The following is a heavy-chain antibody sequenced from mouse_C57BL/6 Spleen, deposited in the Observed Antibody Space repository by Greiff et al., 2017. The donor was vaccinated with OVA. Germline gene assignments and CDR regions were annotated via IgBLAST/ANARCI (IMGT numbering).Heavy chain of an antibody. D-gene: IGHD1-1*01. CDR2: IYPSDSET. Sequence: QVQLQQPGAELVRPGSSVKLSCKASGYTFTSYWMDWVKQRPGQGLEWIGNIYPSDSETHYNQKFKDKATLTVDKSSSTADMQLSSLTSEDSAVYDCARSRITNYAMDYWGQGTSVTVSS. J-gene: IGHJ4*01. V-gene: IGHV1-61*01. CDR1: GYTFTSYW. CDR3: ARSRITNYAMDY.